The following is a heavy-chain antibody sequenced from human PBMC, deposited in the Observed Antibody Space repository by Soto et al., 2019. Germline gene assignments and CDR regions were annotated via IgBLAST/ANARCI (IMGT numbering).Heavy chain of an antibody. J-gene: IGHJ4*02. CDR1: GGTFSSYT. D-gene: IGHD6-13*01. CDR3: AREPDPGYSSIWKDY. Sequence: QVQLVQSGAEVKKPGSSVKVSCKASGGTFSSYTISWVRQAPGQGLEWMGRIIPILDIANYAQKFQGRVTITADKSTSTAYMELSSLRSEDTAVYYCAREPDPGYSSIWKDYWGQGTLVTVSS. V-gene: IGHV1-69*08. CDR2: IIPILDIA.